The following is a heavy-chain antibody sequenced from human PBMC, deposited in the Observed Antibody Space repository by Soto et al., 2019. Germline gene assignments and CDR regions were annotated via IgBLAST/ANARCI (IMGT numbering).Heavy chain of an antibody. D-gene: IGHD3-22*01. CDR2: IYSSRST. J-gene: IGHJ3*02. CDR1: RGSISSYY. CDR3: ARDLQPSYDSSGYSVFDI. V-gene: IGHV4-59*01. Sequence: SGTLPLTCSVSRGSISSYYWSWIRQSPGKRLEWIGYIYSSRSTNYNPSLKSRVIISVDTSKNQFSLKLSSVTAADTAVYYCARDLQPSYDSSGYSVFDIWSQGTMVTVSS.